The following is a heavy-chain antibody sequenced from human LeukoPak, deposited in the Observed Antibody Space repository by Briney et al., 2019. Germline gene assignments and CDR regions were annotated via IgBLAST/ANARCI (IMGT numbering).Heavy chain of an antibody. V-gene: IGHV3-23*01. CDR1: GFTFNNCG. D-gene: IGHD3-22*01. CDR3: VKAHLKLARSSGYFDY. Sequence: GGSLRLSCAASGFTFNNCGMNWVRQAPGKGLEWVSAISGSGTSTYHADSVKGRFTISRDNSKNTLYLQMSSLRAEDAAVYYCVKAHLKLARSSGYFDYWGQGTLVTVSS. CDR2: ISGSGTST. J-gene: IGHJ4*02.